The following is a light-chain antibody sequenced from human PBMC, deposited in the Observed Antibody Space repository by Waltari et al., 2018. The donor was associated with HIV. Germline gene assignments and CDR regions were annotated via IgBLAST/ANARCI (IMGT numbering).Light chain of an antibody. CDR1: QRVSSN. V-gene: IGKV3-15*01. CDR3: LQSYTSPLT. CDR2: GAS. J-gene: IGKJ3*01. Sequence: EIVMTQSPATLSVSPGERATLSCRASQRVSSNLAWYQQRPGQAPRLLIYGASTRATGIPARFSGSGSGTDFTLTISSLQPEDFATYYCLQSYTSPLTFGPGTKVEIK.